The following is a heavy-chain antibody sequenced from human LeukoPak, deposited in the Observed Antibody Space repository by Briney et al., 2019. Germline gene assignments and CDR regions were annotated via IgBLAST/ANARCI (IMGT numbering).Heavy chain of an antibody. CDR1: GGSISSSSYY. V-gene: IGHV4-39*01. D-gene: IGHD3-10*01. J-gene: IGHJ5*02. Sequence: SETLSLTCTVSGGSISSSSYYWGWIRQPPGKGLEWIGSIYYSGSTYYNPSVKSRVTISVDTSKNQFSLKLSSVTAADTAVYYCARRPVYYGSGSYYNVVWFEPWGQGTLVTVSS. CDR3: ARRPVYYGSGSYYNVVWFEP. CDR2: IYYSGST.